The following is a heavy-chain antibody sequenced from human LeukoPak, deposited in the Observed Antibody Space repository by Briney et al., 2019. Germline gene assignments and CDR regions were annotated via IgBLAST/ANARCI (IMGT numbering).Heavy chain of an antibody. D-gene: IGHD6-19*01. CDR2: ISAYNGNT. CDR3: ARDCKKSSGWIGFDY. V-gene: IGHV1-18*01. Sequence: ASVKVSCKASGYTFTSYGISWVRQAPGQGLEWMGWISAYNGNTNYAQKLQGRVTMTTDTSTSTAYMELRSLRSDDTAVYYCARDCKKSSGWIGFDYWGQGTLVTVSS. CDR1: GYTFTSYG. J-gene: IGHJ4*02.